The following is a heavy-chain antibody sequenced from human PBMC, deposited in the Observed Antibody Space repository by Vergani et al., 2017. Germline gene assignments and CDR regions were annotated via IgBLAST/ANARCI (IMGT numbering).Heavy chain of an antibody. CDR3: ARRSSSYYFDI. D-gene: IGHD3-22*01. CDR1: GDSISRSHYY. Sequence: QLQLQESGPGLVKPSETLSLSCRVSGDSISRSHYYWGFIRQPPGKGLEWISSVSHSGDTYFNPSLKGRVSISMDTSKNYFFLTLSSVTAADTAMYYCARRSSSYYFDIWGQGVLITVSS. J-gene: IGHJ5*02. CDR2: VSHSGDT. V-gene: IGHV4-39*02.